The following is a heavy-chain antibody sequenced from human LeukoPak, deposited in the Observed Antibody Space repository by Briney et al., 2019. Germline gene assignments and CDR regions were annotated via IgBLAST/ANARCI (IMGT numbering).Heavy chain of an antibody. J-gene: IGHJ5*02. V-gene: IGHV3-20*01. CDR1: GFTFADYG. D-gene: IGHD3-16*02. CDR2: INWNGAST. Sequence: WGSLRLSCAASGFTFADYGMSWVRQVPGKGLEWVSGINWNGASTRYEDSVKGRFTISRDNANNSLYLQMNSLRAEDTALYHCARDRLRLGELSFRWFDPWGQGILVTVSS. CDR3: ARDRLRLGELSFRWFDP.